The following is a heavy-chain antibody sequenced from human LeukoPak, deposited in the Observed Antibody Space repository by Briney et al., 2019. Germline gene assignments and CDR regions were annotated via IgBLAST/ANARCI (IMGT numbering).Heavy chain of an antibody. CDR3: ASPRGMDV. CDR2: IIPILGIA. CDR1: GYTFTGYY. J-gene: IGHJ6*02. V-gene: IGHV1-69*02. Sequence: SVKVSCKASGYTFTGYYMHWVRQAPGQGLEWMGRIIPILGIANYAQKFQGRVTITADKSTSTAYMELSSLRSEDTAVYYCASPRGMDVWGQGTTVTVSS.